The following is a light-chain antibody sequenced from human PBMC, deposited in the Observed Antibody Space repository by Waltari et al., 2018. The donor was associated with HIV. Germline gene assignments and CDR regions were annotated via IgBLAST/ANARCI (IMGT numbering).Light chain of an antibody. Sequence: QSALTQPPSVSGSPGQSVTISCTGTSSDIGSYDRVSGYQQPPGTAPKLIISEVNNRPSGVPDRFSGSTSGNTASLRISGLQAEDEADYFCSSYTINSALVFGGGTKVTVL. CDR1: SSDIGSYDR. CDR3: SSYTINSALV. J-gene: IGLJ2*01. V-gene: IGLV2-18*02. CDR2: EVN.